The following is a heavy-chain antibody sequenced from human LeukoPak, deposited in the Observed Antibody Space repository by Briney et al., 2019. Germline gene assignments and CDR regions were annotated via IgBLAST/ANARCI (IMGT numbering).Heavy chain of an antibody. D-gene: IGHD2-2*01. Sequence: SETLSLTCVVYGGSFSGYYWSWIRQPPGKGLEWIGEINHSGSTNGDPSLKSRVTMSVDTSKNQFSLKLSSVTAADTAVYYCARGAALGYCSSTSCSYFDYWGQGTLVTVSS. CDR1: GGSFSGYY. CDR3: ARGAALGYCSSTSCSYFDY. CDR2: INHSGST. V-gene: IGHV4-34*01. J-gene: IGHJ4*02.